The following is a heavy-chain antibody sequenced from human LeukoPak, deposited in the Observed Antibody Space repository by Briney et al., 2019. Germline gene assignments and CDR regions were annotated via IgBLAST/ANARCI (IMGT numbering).Heavy chain of an antibody. J-gene: IGHJ5*02. CDR2: IYYSGIT. Sequence: PSETLSVTCSVSSGSISSTTYYWGWIRQPRGKWLEWIVNIYYSGITYYSSSLKSRITISVDTSTNQFSLRLSSVTAADTAVYYCARDGTVATNWFDPWGQGTLVTVSS. V-gene: IGHV4-39*07. D-gene: IGHD5-12*01. CDR1: SGSISSTTYY. CDR3: ARDGTVATNWFDP.